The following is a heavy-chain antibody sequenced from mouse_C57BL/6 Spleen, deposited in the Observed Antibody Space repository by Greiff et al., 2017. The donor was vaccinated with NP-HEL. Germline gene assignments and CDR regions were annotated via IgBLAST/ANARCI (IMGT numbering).Heavy chain of an antibody. D-gene: IGHD1-1*01. J-gene: IGHJ2*01. CDR1: GYTFTSYW. CDR2: IYPGSGST. V-gene: IGHV1-55*01. Sequence: QVQLQQPGAELVKPGASVQMSCKASGYTFTSYWITWVKQRPGHGLEWIGYIYPGSGSTNYNAKFNSKATLTVDTSSSTAYMQLSSLTSEDSAVYYCARSPNDYGSSYGFDYWGQGTTLTVSS. CDR3: ARSPNDYGSSYGFDY.